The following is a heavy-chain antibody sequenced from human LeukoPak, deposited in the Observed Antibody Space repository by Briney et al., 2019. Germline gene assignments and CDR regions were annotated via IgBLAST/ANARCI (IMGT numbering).Heavy chain of an antibody. CDR1: GYTLTELS. J-gene: IGHJ5*02. Sequence: ASVKVSCKVSGYTLTELSMHWVRQAPGQGLEWMGWISAYNGNTNYAQKLQGRVTMTTDTSTSTAYMELRSLRSDDTAVYYCARLTPPVAVAGTSGFSLFDPWGQGTLVTVSS. D-gene: IGHD6-19*01. CDR3: ARLTPPVAVAGTSGFSLFDP. V-gene: IGHV1-18*01. CDR2: ISAYNGNT.